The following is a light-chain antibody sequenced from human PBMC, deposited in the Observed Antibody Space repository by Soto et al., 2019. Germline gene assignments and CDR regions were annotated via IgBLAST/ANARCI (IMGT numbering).Light chain of an antibody. J-gene: IGKJ1*01. CDR2: GAS. CDR3: QQYAAWRT. Sequence: EIVMTQSPATLSVSPGERATLSCRPSQNINYKLACTQQKPGQAPSLLIYGASTRAPGVPARFSGSGSGTEFTLTISGLQSEDFAVYYCQQYAAWRTFGQGTNVEIK. V-gene: IGKV3-15*01. CDR1: QNINYK.